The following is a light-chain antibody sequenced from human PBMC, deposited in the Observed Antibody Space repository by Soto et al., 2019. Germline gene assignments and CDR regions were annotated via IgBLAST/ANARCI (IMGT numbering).Light chain of an antibody. CDR1: SSNIGAGYD. J-gene: IGLJ2*01. Sequence: QAVVTQPPSVSGAPGQRVTISCTGSSSNIGAGYDVHWYQQLPGTAPKLLIYGTRNRPSGVPDRFSASKSGTSASLAITGLQAEDEADYYCQSYDSALSGFVVFGGGTKVTVL. CDR3: QSYDSALSGFVV. V-gene: IGLV1-40*01. CDR2: GTR.